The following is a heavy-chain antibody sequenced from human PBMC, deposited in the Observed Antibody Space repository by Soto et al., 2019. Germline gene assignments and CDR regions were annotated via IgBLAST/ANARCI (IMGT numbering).Heavy chain of an antibody. V-gene: IGHV5-51*01. CDR3: ARGAHIVVVTAMIFDY. J-gene: IGHJ4*02. CDR2: IYPRDSDT. D-gene: IGHD2-21*02. Sequence: GESLKIACRGGGESCTSYWIGCVRQMPGKGLEWMGIIYPRDSDTRYSPSFQGQVTISADKSISTAYLQWSSLKASDTAMYYCARGAHIVVVTAMIFDYWGQGTLVTVSS. CDR1: GESCTSYW.